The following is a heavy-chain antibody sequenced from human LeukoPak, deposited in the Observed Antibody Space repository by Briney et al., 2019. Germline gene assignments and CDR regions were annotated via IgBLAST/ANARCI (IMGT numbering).Heavy chain of an antibody. J-gene: IGHJ4*02. CDR3: ARGNTALGY. Sequence: GGSLRLSCAASGFTFSSYATNWVRQAPGKGLEWVSATSGSGDSTYYADSVKGRFTISRDNSKNSLYLQMNSLRAEDTAVYYCARGNTALGYWGQGTLVTVSS. CDR1: GFTFSSYA. CDR2: TSGSGDST. V-gene: IGHV3-23*01. D-gene: IGHD5-18*01.